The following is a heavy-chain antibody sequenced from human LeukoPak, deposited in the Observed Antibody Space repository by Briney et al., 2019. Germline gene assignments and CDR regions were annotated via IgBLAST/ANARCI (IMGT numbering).Heavy chain of an antibody. CDR1: GYTFTDYW. D-gene: IGHD6-19*01. V-gene: IGHV5-51*01. J-gene: IGHJ4*02. CDR3: ARRAVASTGSDY. Sequence: GESLEISCKGSGYTFTDYWIGWVRQMPGKGLEWMGSIYPGDSDTRCSPSFQGQVTISADKSISTAYLQWNSLKASDSAMYYCARRAVASTGSDYWGQGTLVTVSS. CDR2: IYPGDSDT.